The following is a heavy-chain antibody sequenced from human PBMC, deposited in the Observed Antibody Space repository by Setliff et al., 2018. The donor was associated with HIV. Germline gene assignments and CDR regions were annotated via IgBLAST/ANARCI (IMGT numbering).Heavy chain of an antibody. CDR1: GYTFTSYY. Sequence: EASVKVSCKASGYTFTSYYMHRVRQAPGQGLEWMGIINPSGGSTSYAQKFQGRVTMTRDTSTSTAYMELRSLRSDDTAVYYCARAYFGSGIYYWGQGTLVTVSS. V-gene: IGHV1-46*01. CDR3: ARAYFGSGIYY. CDR2: INPSGGST. D-gene: IGHD3-10*01. J-gene: IGHJ4*02.